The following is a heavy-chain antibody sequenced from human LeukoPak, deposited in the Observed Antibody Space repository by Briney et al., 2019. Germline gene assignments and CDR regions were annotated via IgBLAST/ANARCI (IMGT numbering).Heavy chain of an antibody. CDR3: ARASYDSSGYYYLDY. J-gene: IGHJ4*02. CDR1: DSSISSYY. Sequence: SETLSLTCTVSDSSISSYYWSWIRQPAGEGLEWIGRIYTSGSTNYNPSLTRRVTMSVDTSKRRFSLKLISVTAADTAVYYCARASYDSSGYYYLDYWGQGTRVIVSS. V-gene: IGHV4-4*07. D-gene: IGHD3-22*01. CDR2: IYTSGST.